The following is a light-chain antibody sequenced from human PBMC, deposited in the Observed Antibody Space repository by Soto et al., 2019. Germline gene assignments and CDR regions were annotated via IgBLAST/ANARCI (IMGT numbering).Light chain of an antibody. CDR2: GTS. CDR1: QSVPRSY. J-gene: IGKJ5*01. V-gene: IGKV3-20*01. Sequence: IVLTQSPNTVSLSPAARATLSCRSGQSVPRSYLAWYQQKPGQAPRLLIYGTSSRATGIPDRFSGSGSGTDFTLTISRLEPEDFAMFYCKQYGSSITVGKGRRLEIK. CDR3: KQYGSSIT.